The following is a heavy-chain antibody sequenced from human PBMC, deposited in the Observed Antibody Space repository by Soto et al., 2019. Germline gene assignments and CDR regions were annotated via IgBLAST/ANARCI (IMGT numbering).Heavy chain of an antibody. CDR3: ARWNSGSYSPGDYYYGLDV. CDR2: INHRGIT. J-gene: IGHJ6*02. CDR1: GGSFSGYY. V-gene: IGHV4-34*01. D-gene: IGHD1-26*01. Sequence: TSETLSLTCAVHGGSFSGYYWSWIRQNPGKGLQWLGEINHRGITKYSPSLRSRATISLDTSKNQFSLKVSSVTAADTAVYFCARWNSGSYSPGDYYYGLDVWGQGTTVTVSS.